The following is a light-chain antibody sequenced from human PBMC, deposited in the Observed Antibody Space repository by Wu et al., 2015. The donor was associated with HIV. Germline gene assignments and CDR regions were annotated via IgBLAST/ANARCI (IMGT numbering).Light chain of an antibody. Sequence: VLTQSPRILSLSPGDRATLSCKASESLTTSHSYLAWLQLRPGQRPRLLFLGPTTRATGVPDRFSASGSGTDFTLTISRLEPEDFAVYYCQQYGNSPWTFGQGTKVEIK. CDR2: GPT. CDR3: QQYGNSPWT. CDR1: ESLTTSHSY. J-gene: IGKJ1*01. V-gene: IGKV3-20*01.